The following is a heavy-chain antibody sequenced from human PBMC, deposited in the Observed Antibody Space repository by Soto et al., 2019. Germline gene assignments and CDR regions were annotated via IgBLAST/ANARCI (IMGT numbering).Heavy chain of an antibody. V-gene: IGHV4-59*08. Sequence: SETLSLTCTVSGGSINNYYWSWIRQPPGKGLEWIGYIYYSGSTRYNPSLKSQVTISVDTSKNQFSLKLTSVTAADTAVYYCARHSVAAAGRYSYYYMAVWGKGTTVTVSS. CDR1: GGSINNYY. J-gene: IGHJ6*03. CDR2: IYYSGST. D-gene: IGHD6-13*01. CDR3: ARHSVAAAGRYSYYYMAV.